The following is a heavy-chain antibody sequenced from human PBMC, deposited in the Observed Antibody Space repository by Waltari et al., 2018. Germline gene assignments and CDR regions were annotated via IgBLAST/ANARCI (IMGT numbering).Heavy chain of an antibody. CDR3: ASGDNWNDVGAFDI. J-gene: IGHJ3*02. D-gene: IGHD1-20*01. CDR1: GGSISSGSYY. V-gene: IGHV4-61*02. CDR2: IYTSGST. Sequence: QVQLQESGPGLVKPSQTLSLTCTVSGGSISSGSYYWSWIRQPAGKGLEWIGRIYTSGSTNYNPSRKSRVTISVDTSKNQFSLKLSSVTAADTAVYYCASGDNWNDVGAFDIWGQGTMVTVSS.